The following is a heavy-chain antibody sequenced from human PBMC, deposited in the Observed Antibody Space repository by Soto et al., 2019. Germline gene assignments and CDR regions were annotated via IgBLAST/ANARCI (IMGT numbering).Heavy chain of an antibody. CDR1: GYTFTSYD. Sequence: GASVKVSCKASGYTFTSYDINWVRQATGQGLEWMGWMNPNSGTTNYAQKFQGRVTMTRDTSISTAYMELSRLRSDDTAVYYCAREGGVVDVIGYFDLWGRGTLVTVSS. D-gene: IGHD3-22*01. CDR3: AREGGVVDVIGYFDL. J-gene: IGHJ2*01. V-gene: IGHV1-8*01. CDR2: MNPNSGTT.